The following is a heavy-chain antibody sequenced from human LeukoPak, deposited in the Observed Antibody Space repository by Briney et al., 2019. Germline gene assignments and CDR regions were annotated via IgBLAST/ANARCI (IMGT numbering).Heavy chain of an antibody. CDR1: GYTFTGYY. CDR2: INPNSGDT. CDR3: ARELSAAGRWGAFDI. J-gene: IGHJ3*02. D-gene: IGHD6-13*01. V-gene: IGHV1-2*02. Sequence: ASVKVSCKASGYTFTGYYMHWVRQPPGQGLEWMGWINPNSGDTNYAQKFQGRVTMTRDTSISTAYMELSRLRSDDTAVYYCARELSAAGRWGAFDIWGRGTTVTVSS.